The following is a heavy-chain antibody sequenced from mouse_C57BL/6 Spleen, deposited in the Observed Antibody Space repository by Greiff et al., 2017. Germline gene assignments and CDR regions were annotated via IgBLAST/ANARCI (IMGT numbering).Heavy chain of an antibody. CDR1: GYAFSSHW. Sequence: QVQLQQSGAELVKPGASVKISCKASGYAFSSHWMNWVKQRPGKGLEWIGQIYPGDGDTNYNGKFKGKATLTADKSSSTAYMQLSSLTSEDSAVYFCARRRGDYYAMDYWGQGTSVTVSS. CDR3: ARRRGDYYAMDY. J-gene: IGHJ4*01. CDR2: IYPGDGDT. V-gene: IGHV1-80*01.